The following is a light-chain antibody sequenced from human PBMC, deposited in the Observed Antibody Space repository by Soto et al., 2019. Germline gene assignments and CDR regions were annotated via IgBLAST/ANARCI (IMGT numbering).Light chain of an antibody. CDR3: QQRSNWPPKLT. Sequence: EIVLTQSPATLSLSPGERATLSCRASQSVSSYLAWYQQKPGQAPRLLIYDASNRATGIPSRFSGSGSGTDFTLTISSLEPEYCAVYYCQQRSNWPPKLTFGGGTKVEIK. CDR1: QSVSSY. CDR2: DAS. J-gene: IGKJ4*01. V-gene: IGKV3-11*01.